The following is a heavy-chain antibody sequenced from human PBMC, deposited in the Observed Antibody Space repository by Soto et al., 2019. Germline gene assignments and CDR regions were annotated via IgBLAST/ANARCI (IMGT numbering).Heavy chain of an antibody. D-gene: IGHD3-22*01. Sequence: PSETLSLTCTVSGGSVSSGSYYWSWIRQPPGKGLEWIGYIYYSGSTNYNPSLKSRVTISVDTSKNQFSLKLSSVTAADTAVYYCAIDGSYYYDISSQYDPWGQGTLVTVSS. CDR2: IYYSGST. V-gene: IGHV4-61*01. J-gene: IGHJ5*02. CDR3: AIDGSYYYDISSQYDP. CDR1: GGSVSSGSYY.